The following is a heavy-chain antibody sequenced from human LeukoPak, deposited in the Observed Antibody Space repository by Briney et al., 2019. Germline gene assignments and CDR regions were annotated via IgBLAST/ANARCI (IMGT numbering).Heavy chain of an antibody. CDR1: GFTFSSYG. V-gene: IGHV3-23*01. J-gene: IGHJ3*02. CDR3: VRQQLVGDAFDI. Sequence: PGGSLRLSCAASGFTFSSYGMSWVRQAPGKGLEWVSAISGSGGSTYYADSVKGRFTISRDNSKNTLYLQMNSLRAEDTAVYYCVRQQLVGDAFDIWGQGTMVTVSS. D-gene: IGHD6-6*01. CDR2: ISGSGGST.